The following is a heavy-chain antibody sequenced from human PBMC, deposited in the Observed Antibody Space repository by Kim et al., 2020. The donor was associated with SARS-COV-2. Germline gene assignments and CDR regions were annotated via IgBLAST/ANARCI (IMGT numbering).Heavy chain of an antibody. CDR2: IWYDGSNK. Sequence: GGSLRLSCAASGFTFSSYGMHWVRQAPGKGLEWVAVIWYDGSNKYYADSVKGRFTISRDNSKNTLYLQMNSLRAEDTAVYYCARDLAIHDYGDTGPDYWGQGTLDTVSS. V-gene: IGHV3-33*01. D-gene: IGHD4-17*01. CDR3: ARDLAIHDYGDTGPDY. CDR1: GFTFSSYG. J-gene: IGHJ4*02.